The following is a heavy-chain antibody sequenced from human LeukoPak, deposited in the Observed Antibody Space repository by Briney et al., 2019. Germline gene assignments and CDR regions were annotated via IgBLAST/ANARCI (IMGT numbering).Heavy chain of an antibody. CDR2: IYYSGST. V-gene: IGHV4-59*08. Sequence: SETLSLTCTVSGGSISSYYWSWIRQPPGKGLEWIGYIYYSGSTNYNPSLKSRVTISVDTSKNQFSLKLSSVTAADTAVYYCAGVVVNWFDPWGQETLVTVSS. D-gene: IGHD2-15*01. J-gene: IGHJ5*02. CDR1: GGSISSYY. CDR3: AGVVVNWFDP.